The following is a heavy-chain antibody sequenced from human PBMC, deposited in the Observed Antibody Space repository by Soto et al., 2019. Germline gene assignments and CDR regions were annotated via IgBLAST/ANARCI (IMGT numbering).Heavy chain of an antibody. V-gene: IGHV4-59*01. CDR1: GGSILSYY. CDR3: ARGGGNYPDRLAYGMDV. D-gene: IGHD1-26*01. Sequence: SETMALTCRVSGGSILSYYWSWIRQHPGKGLEWIGYIFYTGSTNYNPSLKSRVTISVHTSKNQFSLRLSSVTAADTAVYYCARGGGNYPDRLAYGMDVWGQGTTVTVSS. J-gene: IGHJ6*02. CDR2: IFYTGST.